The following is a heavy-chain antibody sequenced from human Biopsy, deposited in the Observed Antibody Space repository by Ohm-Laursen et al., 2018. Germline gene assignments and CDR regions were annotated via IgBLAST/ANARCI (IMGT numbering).Heavy chain of an antibody. CDR3: ARTGTYYHDSSLYYFYGLDL. J-gene: IGHJ6*02. CDR2: IIAPSGTI. D-gene: IGHD3-22*01. CDR1: GGTLSKYA. Sequence: SVKVSCKTFGGTLSKYAMSWVRQAPGQGLEWLGVIIAPSGTINSAQRFQGRLSITADESATSVYMELSSLTSEDTAVYYCARTGTYYHDSSLYYFYGLDLWGQGSTVTVFS. V-gene: IGHV1-69*13.